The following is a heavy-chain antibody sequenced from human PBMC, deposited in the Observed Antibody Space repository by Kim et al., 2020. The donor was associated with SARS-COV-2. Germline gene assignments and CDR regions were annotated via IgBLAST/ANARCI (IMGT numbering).Heavy chain of an antibody. CDR2: IDSGGSST. CDR1: GCTFSSYA. CDR3: AKVHSSSWVFDY. D-gene: IGHD6-13*01. Sequence: GGSLRLSCAASGCTFSSYARSGVRQAPGKGLEWVSVIDSGGSSTYYADSVKGRFTISRDNSKNTLYLQMNSLRAEDTAVYYCAKVHSSSWVFDYWGQGTLVTVSS. J-gene: IGHJ4*02. V-gene: IGHV3-23*03.